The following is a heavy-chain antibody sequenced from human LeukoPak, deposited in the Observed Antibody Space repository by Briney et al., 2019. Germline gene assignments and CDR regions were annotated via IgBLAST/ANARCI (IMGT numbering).Heavy chain of an antibody. CDR2: INPNSGGT. D-gene: IGHD6-19*01. Sequence: GASVKVSCKASGYTFTGYYMHWVRQAPGQGLEWMGRINPNSGGTNYAQKFQGRVTMTRDTSISTAYMELSRLRSDDTAVYYCARMYRSGWYVLDYWGQGTLVTVSS. CDR3: ARMYRSGWYVLDY. J-gene: IGHJ4*02. CDR1: GYTFTGYY. V-gene: IGHV1-2*06.